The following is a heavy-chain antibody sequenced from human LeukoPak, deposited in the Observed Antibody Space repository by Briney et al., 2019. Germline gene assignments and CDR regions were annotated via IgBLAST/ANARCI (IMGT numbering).Heavy chain of an antibody. V-gene: IGHV4-4*08. CDR1: GGSIKGYH. J-gene: IGHJ3*02. CDR2: IYSNEAT. Sequence: KPSETLSLTCTVSGGSIKGYHWSWVRQPPGKGLEWIGYIYSNEATEYKPSLKSRVTISADTSKNQFSLKLTSVSAADTTIYYCARRNDFHIWGQGTMVTVSS. CDR3: ARRNDFHI.